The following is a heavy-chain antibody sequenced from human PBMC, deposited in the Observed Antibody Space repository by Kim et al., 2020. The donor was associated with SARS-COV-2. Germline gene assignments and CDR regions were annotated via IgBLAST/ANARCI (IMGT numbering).Heavy chain of an antibody. CDR1: GYTFSSYG. CDR3: ARCDESEDLCYGELCIDY. V-gene: IGHV1-18*04. CDR2: ISAYNGNT. D-gene: IGHD3-10*01. J-gene: IGHJ4*02. Sequence: ASVKVSCKASGYTFSSYGISWVRQAPGQGLEWMGWISAYNGNTNYAQKLQGRVTMTTDTSTSTAYMELRSLRSDDTAVYYCARCDESEDLCYGELCIDYWGQGTLVTVSS.